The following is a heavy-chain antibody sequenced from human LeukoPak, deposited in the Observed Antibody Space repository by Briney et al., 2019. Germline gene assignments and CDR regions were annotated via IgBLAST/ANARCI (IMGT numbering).Heavy chain of an antibody. CDR1: GGTFSSYA. J-gene: IGHJ5*02. CDR3: AKLAASETGEGS. D-gene: IGHD6-13*01. Sequence: SVKVSCKASGGTFSSYAISWVRQAPGQGLEWMGGIIPIFGTANYAQKFQGRVTITADESTSTVYMELSSLRSEDTAIYYCAKLAASETGEGSWGQGTLVTVSS. CDR2: IIPIFGTA. V-gene: IGHV1-69*13.